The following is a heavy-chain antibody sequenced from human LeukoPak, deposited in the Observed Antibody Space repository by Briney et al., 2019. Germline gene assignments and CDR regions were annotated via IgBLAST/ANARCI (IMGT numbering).Heavy chain of an antibody. CDR2: INWNGGST. CDR3: ARDGEYCSSTSCYGY. D-gene: IGHD2-2*01. V-gene: IGHV3-20*04. CDR1: GFTFDDYG. J-gene: IGHJ4*02. Sequence: RSGGSLRLSCAASGFTFDDYGMSWVRHAPGKGLEWVSGINWNGGSTGYADSVKGRFTISRDNAKNSLYLQMNSLRAEDTALYYCARDGEYCSSTSCYGYWGQGTLVTASS.